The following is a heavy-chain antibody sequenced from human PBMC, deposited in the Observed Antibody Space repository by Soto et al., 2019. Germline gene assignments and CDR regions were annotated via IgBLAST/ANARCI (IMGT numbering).Heavy chain of an antibody. D-gene: IGHD3-10*01. CDR2: ISAYNGNT. J-gene: IGHJ6*03. CDR1: GYTFTSYG. Sequence: PSVKVSCKASGYTFTSYGISWVRQAPGQGLEWMGWISAYNGNTNYAQKLQGRVTMTTDTSTSTAYMELRSLRSDDTAVYYCARVGSGSYYNVLYYYYMDVRGKGTTLTVSS. CDR3: ARVGSGSYYNVLYYYYMDV. V-gene: IGHV1-18*01.